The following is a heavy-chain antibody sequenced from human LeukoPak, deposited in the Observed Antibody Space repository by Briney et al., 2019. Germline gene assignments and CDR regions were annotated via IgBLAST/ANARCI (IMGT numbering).Heavy chain of an antibody. V-gene: IGHV1-18*01. D-gene: IGHD6-13*01. CDR2: IGAYNGNT. Sequence: ASVKVSCKASGYTFTSYGISWVRQAPGQGLEWMGWIGAYNGNTNYAQKLQGRVTMTTDTSTSTAYMELRSLRSDDTAVYYCARAPPSYSSSWSDAFDIWGQGTMVTVSS. J-gene: IGHJ3*02. CDR1: GYTFTSYG. CDR3: ARAPPSYSSSWSDAFDI.